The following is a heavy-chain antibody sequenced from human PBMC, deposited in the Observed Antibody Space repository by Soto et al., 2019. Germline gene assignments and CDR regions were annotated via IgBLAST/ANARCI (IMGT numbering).Heavy chain of an antibody. CDR3: ARELDGYNDYYYGMDV. Sequence: QVQLVESGGGVVQPGRSLRLSCAAYGFTFSSYAMHWVRQAPGKGLAWAAVISYAGSNKYYADSVKGRFTISRDNSKNTLYLQMNSLRAEDTAVYYCARELDGYNDYYYGMDVWGQGTTVTVSS. V-gene: IGHV3-30-3*01. D-gene: IGHD5-12*01. CDR2: ISYAGSNK. J-gene: IGHJ6*02. CDR1: GFTFSSYA.